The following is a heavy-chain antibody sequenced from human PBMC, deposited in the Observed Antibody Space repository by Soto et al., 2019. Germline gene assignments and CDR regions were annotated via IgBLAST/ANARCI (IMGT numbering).Heavy chain of an antibody. J-gene: IGHJ4*02. Sequence: GGSLRLSCTASGFTFNNAGMSWVRQAPGKGLEWVGRIKSKTDGGTTQYAAPVKGRFSISRDDSKNTLYLQMNSLKTEDTAVYYCTTLTLTTDGHSDYWGQGTLVTVSS. CDR1: GFTFNNAG. V-gene: IGHV3-15*06. D-gene: IGHD3-16*01. CDR2: IKSKTDGGTT. CDR3: TTLTLTTDGHSDY.